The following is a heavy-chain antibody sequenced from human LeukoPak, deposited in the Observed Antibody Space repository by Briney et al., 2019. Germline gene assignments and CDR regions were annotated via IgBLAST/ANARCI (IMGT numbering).Heavy chain of an antibody. Sequence: PSETLSLTCTVSGGSISSGGYYWSWIRQPPGKGLEWIGYIYHSGSTYYSPSLKSRVTISVDRSKNQFSLKLSSVTAADTAVYYCASNRNFGERGDYWGQGTLVTVSS. J-gene: IGHJ4*02. CDR1: GGSISSGGYY. V-gene: IGHV4-30-2*01. CDR3: ASNRNFGERGDY. CDR2: IYHSGST. D-gene: IGHD3-10*01.